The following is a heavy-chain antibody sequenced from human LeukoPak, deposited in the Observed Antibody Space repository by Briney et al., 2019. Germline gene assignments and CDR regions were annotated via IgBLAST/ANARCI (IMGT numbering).Heavy chain of an antibody. V-gene: IGHV1-24*01. D-gene: IGHD6-19*01. Sequence: ASEKVSCKVSGYTLTELSMHWVRHAPGKGLEWMGGFDPEDGETIYAQKFQGRVTMTEDTSTDTAYTELSSLRSEDTAVYYCATDSSGRDAFDIWGQGTMVTVSS. J-gene: IGHJ3*02. CDR2: FDPEDGET. CDR1: GYTLTELS. CDR3: ATDSSGRDAFDI.